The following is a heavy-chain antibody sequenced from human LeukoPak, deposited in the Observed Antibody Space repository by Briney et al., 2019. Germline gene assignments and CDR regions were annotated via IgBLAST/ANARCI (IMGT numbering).Heavy chain of an antibody. V-gene: IGHV3-30*02. J-gene: IGHJ6*03. CDR1: GFTFSSYG. D-gene: IGHD3-10*01. CDR2: IRYDGSNK. Sequence: GRSLRLSCAASGFTFSSYGMHWVRQAPGKGLEWVAFIRYDGSNKYYADSVKGRFTISRDNSKNTLYLQMNSLRAEDTAVYYCAKRGRYGSGSYTYYYYYYMDVWGKGTTVTISS. CDR3: AKRGRYGSGSYTYYYYYYMDV.